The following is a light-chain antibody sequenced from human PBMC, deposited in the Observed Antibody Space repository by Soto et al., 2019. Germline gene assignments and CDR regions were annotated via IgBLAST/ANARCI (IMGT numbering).Light chain of an antibody. CDR3: QQRHMWPIT. J-gene: IGKJ5*01. CDR1: QSFRRL. CDR2: DAY. V-gene: IGKV3-11*01. Sequence: EVVLTQSPVTLSLSPGERATLSCRASQSFRRLLAWYQQKPGQAPRLLIYDAYNRATGIPPRCSGSGSGTDFTLTISSLEPEDSAVYYCQQRHMWPITFGQGTRLEIK.